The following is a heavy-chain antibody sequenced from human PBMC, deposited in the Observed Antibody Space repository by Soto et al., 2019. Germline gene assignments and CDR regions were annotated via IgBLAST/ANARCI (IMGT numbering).Heavy chain of an antibody. CDR1: GYTFTSYG. Sequence: QVQLVQSGAEVKKPGASVKVSCKASGYTFTSYGISWVQQAPGQGLEWMGWISAYNGNTNYAQKLQGRVTMTTDTSTSTAYMELRSLRSDDTAVYYCARDKRELLPGGYYYYYGMDVWGQGTTVTVSS. D-gene: IGHD1-26*01. CDR3: ARDKRELLPGGYYYYYGMDV. CDR2: ISAYNGNT. J-gene: IGHJ6*02. V-gene: IGHV1-18*01.